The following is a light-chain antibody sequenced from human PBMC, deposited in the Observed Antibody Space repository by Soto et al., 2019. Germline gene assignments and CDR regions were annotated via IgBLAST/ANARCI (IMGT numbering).Light chain of an antibody. CDR3: QQYGTSEII. CDR2: DTS. J-gene: IGKJ5*01. Sequence: EIVLTQSPGTLSLSPGERATLSCRASQSVSSSYLAWYQQKPGQAPRLLIYDTSSRASGIPDRFSGGGSGTDFTLTISRLETEDFAVFYCQQYGTSEIIFGQGTRLE. V-gene: IGKV3-20*01. CDR1: QSVSSSY.